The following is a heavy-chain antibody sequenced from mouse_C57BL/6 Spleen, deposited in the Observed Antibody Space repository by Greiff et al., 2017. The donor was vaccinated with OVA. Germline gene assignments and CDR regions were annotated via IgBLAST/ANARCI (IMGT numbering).Heavy chain of an antibody. J-gene: IGHJ1*03. D-gene: IGHD1-1*01. V-gene: IGHV2-2*01. Sequence: VQLQQSGPGLVQPSQSLSITCTVSGFSLTSYGVHWVRQSPGKGLEWLGVIWSGGSTDYHAAFISRLSISKDNSKSQFFFKMNSLQADDTAIYYCARNLRADYYGSSYEGYFDVWGTGTTVTVSS. CDR1: GFSLTSYG. CDR2: IWSGGST. CDR3: ARNLRADYYGSSYEGYFDV.